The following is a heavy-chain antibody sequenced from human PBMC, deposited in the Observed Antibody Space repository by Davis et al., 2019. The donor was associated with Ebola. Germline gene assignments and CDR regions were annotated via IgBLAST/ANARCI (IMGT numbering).Heavy chain of an antibody. CDR2: INSDGSST. J-gene: IGHJ5*02. CDR1: GFTFSSYW. CDR3: ARDQSKLVAGPRCWIDP. Sequence: GESLMIPCAAPGFTFSSYWLHWVRQAPGKGLVWVSRINSDGSSTSYADSVKGRFTISRDNAKNTLYLQMNSLRAEDTAVYYCARDQSKLVAGPRCWIDPWGQGILVTVSS. V-gene: IGHV3-74*01. D-gene: IGHD6-19*01.